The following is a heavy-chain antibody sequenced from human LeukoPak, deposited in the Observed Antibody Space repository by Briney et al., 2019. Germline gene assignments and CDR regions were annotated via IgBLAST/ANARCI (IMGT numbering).Heavy chain of an antibody. D-gene: IGHD4-17*01. CDR3: AKFRLRDYGDYLDSYYYYGMDV. CDR2: ISGSGGST. Sequence: GGSLRLSCAASGFTFSSYAMSWVRQAPGKGLEWVSAISGSGGSTYYADSVKGRFTISRDNSKNTPYLQMNSLRAEDTAVYYCAKFRLRDYGDYLDSYYYYGMDVWGQGTTVTVSS. J-gene: IGHJ6*02. CDR1: GFTFSSYA. V-gene: IGHV3-23*01.